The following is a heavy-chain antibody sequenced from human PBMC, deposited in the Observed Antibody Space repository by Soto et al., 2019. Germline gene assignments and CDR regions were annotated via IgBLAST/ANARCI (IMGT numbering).Heavy chain of an antibody. CDR2: IDSSGSAT. V-gene: IGHV3-23*05. J-gene: IGHJ4*02. Sequence: GGSLRLSCAAFGFTFDTYAMNWVRQAPGKGLEWVALIDSSGSATYYADSVRGRFTISRDNFRSTVYLRMNSLTVEDTAVYYCSRGTTDLDFWGRGTLVTVSS. CDR1: GFTFDTYA. CDR3: SRGTTDLDF.